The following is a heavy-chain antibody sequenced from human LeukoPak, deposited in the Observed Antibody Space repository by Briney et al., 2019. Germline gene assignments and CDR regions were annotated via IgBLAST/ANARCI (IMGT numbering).Heavy chain of an antibody. Sequence: GGSLRLSCAASGFTFSTYSMNWVRPAPGKGLEWVSSISTSGTYIYYADSLKGRFTISRDNAKNSLYLQMHSLRAEDTAVYYCARDLADYSDYWGQGTLVTVSS. D-gene: IGHD2-21*01. CDR2: ISTSGTYI. CDR1: GFTFSTYS. V-gene: IGHV3-21*01. J-gene: IGHJ4*02. CDR3: ARDLADYSDY.